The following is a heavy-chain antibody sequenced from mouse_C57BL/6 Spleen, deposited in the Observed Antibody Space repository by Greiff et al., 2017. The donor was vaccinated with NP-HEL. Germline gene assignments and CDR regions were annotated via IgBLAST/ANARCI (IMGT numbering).Heavy chain of an antibody. J-gene: IGHJ1*03. CDR3: ASDYYGGYFDV. V-gene: IGHV1-52*01. D-gene: IGHD2-1*01. Sequence: QVQLQQPGAELVRPGSSVKLSCKASGYTFTSYWMHWVKQRPIQGLEWIGNIDPSDSETHYNQKFKDKATLTVDKSSSTAYMQLSSLTSEDSAVYYCASDYYGGYFDVWGTGTTVTVSS. CDR2: IDPSDSET. CDR1: GYTFTSYW.